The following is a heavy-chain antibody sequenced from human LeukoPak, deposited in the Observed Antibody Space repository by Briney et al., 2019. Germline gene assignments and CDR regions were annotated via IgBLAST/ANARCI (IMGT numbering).Heavy chain of an antibody. CDR1: GYSFTNYA. J-gene: IGHJ4*02. Sequence: ALVKVSCKASGYSFTNYAMNWVRQAPGQGLEWMGWINTNTGNPAYAQGFTGRFVFSLDTSVSTAYLQISSLKAEDTAVYYCASVDTAMVTRNWGQGTLVTVSS. V-gene: IGHV7-4-1*02. D-gene: IGHD5-18*01. CDR2: INTNTGNP. CDR3: ASVDTAMVTRN.